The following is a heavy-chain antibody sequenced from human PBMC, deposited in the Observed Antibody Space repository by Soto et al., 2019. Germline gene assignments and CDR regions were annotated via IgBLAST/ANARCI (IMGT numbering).Heavy chain of an antibody. CDR1: GGSISSGGYY. D-gene: IGHD3-22*01. CDR3: AREWTYSSGRKPINWFDP. CDR2: IYYSGST. Sequence: LTCTVSGGSISSGGYYWSWIRQHPGKVLEWIGYIYYSGSTYYNPSLKSRVTISVDTSKNQFSLKLSSVTAADTAVYYCAREWTYSSGRKPINWFDPWGQGTLVTVSS. V-gene: IGHV4-31*03. J-gene: IGHJ5*02.